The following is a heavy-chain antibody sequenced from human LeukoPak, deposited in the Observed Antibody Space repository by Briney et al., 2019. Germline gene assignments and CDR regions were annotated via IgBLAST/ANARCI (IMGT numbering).Heavy chain of an antibody. CDR3: ARGRSYGSGRYWFDP. J-gene: IGHJ5*02. CDR2: INHSGST. CDR1: GGSFSGYY. Sequence: SETLSLTCAVYGGSFSGYYWSWIRQPPGEGLEWIGEINHSGSTNYNPSLKSRVTTSVDRSKNQFSLKLSSVTAADTAVYYCARGRSYGSGRYWFDPWGQGTLVTVSS. V-gene: IGHV4-34*01. D-gene: IGHD3-10*01.